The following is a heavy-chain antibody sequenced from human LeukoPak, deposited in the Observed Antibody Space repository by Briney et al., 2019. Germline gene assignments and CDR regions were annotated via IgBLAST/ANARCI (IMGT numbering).Heavy chain of an antibody. CDR3: ARSYYYYYMDV. Sequence: GGSLRLSCAASGFTFSSYWMHWVRQAPGKGLVWVSRINSDGSSTSYADSVKGRFTISRDNAKNTLYLQMNSLRAEDTAAYYCARSYYYYYMDVWGKGTTVTVSS. V-gene: IGHV3-74*01. CDR2: INSDGSST. J-gene: IGHJ6*03. CDR1: GFTFSSYW.